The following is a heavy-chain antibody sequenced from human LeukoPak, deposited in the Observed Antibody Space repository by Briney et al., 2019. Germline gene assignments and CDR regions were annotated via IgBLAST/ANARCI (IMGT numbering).Heavy chain of an antibody. D-gene: IGHD5-24*01. J-gene: IGHJ5*02. Sequence: SETLSLTCAVYGGSFSGYYWSWVRQPPGKGLEWTGEINHSGSTNYNPSLKSRVTISVDTSKNQFSLKLSSVTAADTAVYYCARGEMATIYGSSSFDPWGQGTLVTVSS. V-gene: IGHV4-34*01. CDR3: ARGEMATIYGSSSFDP. CDR2: INHSGST. CDR1: GGSFSGYY.